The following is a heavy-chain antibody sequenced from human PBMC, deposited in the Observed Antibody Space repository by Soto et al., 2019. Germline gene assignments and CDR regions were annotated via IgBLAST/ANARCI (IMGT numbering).Heavy chain of an antibody. Sequence: ASETLSLTCGVCGYSITSGFYWGWVRQSPGKGLQWIGTISYSATTFYNPSLASRFSMAVDSSKNQFSLRLTSVAAADPAPYFCTRGPGAPCDRFDSWGRGILVTVSS. J-gene: IGHJ4*02. CDR3: TRGPGAPCDRFDS. CDR2: ISYSATT. CDR1: GYSITSGFY. V-gene: IGHV4-38-2*01.